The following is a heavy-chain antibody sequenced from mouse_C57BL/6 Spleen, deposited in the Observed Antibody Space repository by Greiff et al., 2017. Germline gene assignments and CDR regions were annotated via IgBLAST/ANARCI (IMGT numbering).Heavy chain of an antibody. J-gene: IGHJ4*01. D-gene: IGHD2-3*01. CDR2: IWSGGST. V-gene: IGHV2-2*01. CDR1: GFSLTSYG. Sequence: VQLQESGPGLVQPSQSLSITCTVSGFSLTSYGVHWVRQSPGKGLEWLGVIWSGGSTDYNAAFISRLSISKDNSKSKVFFKMNSLQADDTAIYYCARNYPLYDGYGMDYWGQGTSVTVSS. CDR3: ARNYPLYDGYGMDY.